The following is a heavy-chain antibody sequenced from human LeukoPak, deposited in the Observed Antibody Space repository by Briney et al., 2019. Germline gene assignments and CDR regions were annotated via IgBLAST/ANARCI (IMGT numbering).Heavy chain of an antibody. CDR2: ISSSRSYI. J-gene: IGHJ4*02. CDR1: GFTFSSYA. V-gene: IGHV3-21*01. Sequence: GGSLRLSCAASGFTFSSYAMSWVRQAPGKGLEWVSSISSSRSYIYYADSMKGRFTISRDNAKNSLYLQMNSLRAEDTAVYYCARDYDSSGYYPLGYWGQGTLVTVSS. CDR3: ARDYDSSGYYPLGY. D-gene: IGHD3-22*01.